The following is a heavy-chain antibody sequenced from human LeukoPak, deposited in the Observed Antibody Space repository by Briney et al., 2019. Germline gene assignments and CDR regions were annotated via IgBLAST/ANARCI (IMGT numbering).Heavy chain of an antibody. CDR1: GFTFSSYA. J-gene: IGHJ4*02. Sequence: PGGSLRLSCAASGFTFSSYAMHWVRQAPGKGLEWVAVISYDGSNKYYADSVKGRFTISRDNSKNTLYLQMNSLRAEDTAVYYCARDPTPYYDFWSGYSDYWGQGTLVTVSS. CDR2: ISYDGSNK. D-gene: IGHD3-3*01. V-gene: IGHV3-30-3*01. CDR3: ARDPTPYYDFWSGYSDY.